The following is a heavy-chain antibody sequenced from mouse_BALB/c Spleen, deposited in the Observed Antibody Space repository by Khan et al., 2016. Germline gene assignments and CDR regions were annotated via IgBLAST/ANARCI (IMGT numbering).Heavy chain of an antibody. V-gene: IGHV3-2*02. Sequence: EVQLQESGPGLVKPSQSLSLTCTVTGYSITSAYAWNWIRQFPGNKLEWMGSISYSGSTSYNPSLKSRISITRDPSKHPFFLPLNSVTTEDTATYYCARYQYYIDYWGQGTTLTVSA. J-gene: IGHJ2*01. CDR3: ARYQYYIDY. CDR1: GYSITSAYA. CDR2: ISYSGST.